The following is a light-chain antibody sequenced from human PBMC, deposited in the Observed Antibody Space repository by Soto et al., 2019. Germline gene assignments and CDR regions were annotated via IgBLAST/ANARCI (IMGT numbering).Light chain of an antibody. CDR2: DAY. CDR3: QQRHMWPIT. Sequence: EVVLTQSPVTLSLSPGERATLSWRASQSVRGLLAWYQQKPGQAPRLLIYDAYNRATGIPPRFSGSGSGTDFTLTISSLEPEASAVYYCQQRHMWPITFGQGTRLEIK. CDR1: QSVRGL. J-gene: IGKJ5*01. V-gene: IGKV3-11*01.